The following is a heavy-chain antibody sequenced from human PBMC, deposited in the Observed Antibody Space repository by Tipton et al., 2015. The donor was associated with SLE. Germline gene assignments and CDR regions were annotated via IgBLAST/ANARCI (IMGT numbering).Heavy chain of an antibody. CDR3: ARGRALDAFDI. CDR2: IYYSGST. Sequence: LRLSCTVSGGSISSYYWSWIRQPPGKGLEWIGYIYYSGSTNYNPSLKSRVTISVDTSKNQFSLKLSSVTAADTAVYYCARGRALDAFDIWGQGTMVTVSS. V-gene: IGHV4-59*01. CDR1: GGSISSYY. J-gene: IGHJ3*02.